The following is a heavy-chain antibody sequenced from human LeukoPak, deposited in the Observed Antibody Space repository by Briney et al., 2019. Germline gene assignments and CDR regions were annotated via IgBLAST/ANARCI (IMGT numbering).Heavy chain of an antibody. CDR3: ARRVTMSAAGVPDTWLDP. Sequence: SETLSLTCTVSGDSISNYYWNWIRRPPGKGLEWVGHISYTDGTKCNPSLQSRVTISMDTSKNQFSLNLKSVTAADTAIYYCARRVTMSAAGVPDTWLDPWGQGILVTVSS. J-gene: IGHJ5*02. CDR2: ISYTDGT. D-gene: IGHD2-8*01. V-gene: IGHV4-59*08. CDR1: GDSISNYY.